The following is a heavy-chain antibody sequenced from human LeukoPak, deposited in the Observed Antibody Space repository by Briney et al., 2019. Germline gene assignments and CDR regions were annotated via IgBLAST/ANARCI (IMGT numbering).Heavy chain of an antibody. CDR1: GFTFSSYD. D-gene: IGHD1/OR15-1a*01. J-gene: IGHJ6*02. Sequence: GGSLRLSCAVSGFTFSSYDMHWVRQAPGKGLEWVAVISYDGSNKYYADSVKGRFTISRGNSKNTLYLQMNSLRVDDTAVYYCAKDSSSSNKYFGMDVWGQGTTVTVS. V-gene: IGHV3-30*18. CDR2: ISYDGSNK. CDR3: AKDSSSSNKYFGMDV.